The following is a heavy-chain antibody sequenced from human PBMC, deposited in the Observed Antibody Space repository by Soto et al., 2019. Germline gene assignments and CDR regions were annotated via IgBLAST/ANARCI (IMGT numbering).Heavy chain of an antibody. CDR1: GFTFSSYA. CDR2: ISYDGSNK. Sequence: GGSLRLSCAASGFTFSSYAMHWVRQAPGKGLEWVAVISYDGSNKYYADSVKGRFTISRDNSKNTLYLQMNSLRAEDTAVYYCAREYADSSGYYYILSEGSFDYWGQGTLVTVSS. V-gene: IGHV3-30-3*01. J-gene: IGHJ4*02. D-gene: IGHD3-22*01. CDR3: AREYADSSGYYYILSEGSFDY.